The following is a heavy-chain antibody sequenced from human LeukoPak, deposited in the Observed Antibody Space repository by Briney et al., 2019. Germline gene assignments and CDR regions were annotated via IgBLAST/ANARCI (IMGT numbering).Heavy chain of an antibody. CDR1: GFTFSNAW. D-gene: IGHD3-22*01. CDR2: IKSKTDGGTT. J-gene: IGHJ4*02. Sequence: GGSLRLSCAASGFTFSNAWMSWVRQAPGKGLEWVGRIKSKTDGGTTDYAAPVKGRFTISRDDSKNTLYLQMNSLKTEDTAVYYCTTVMYYDSSGYLPGGYFDYWGQGTLVTVPS. CDR3: TTVMYYDSSGYLPGGYFDY. V-gene: IGHV3-15*01.